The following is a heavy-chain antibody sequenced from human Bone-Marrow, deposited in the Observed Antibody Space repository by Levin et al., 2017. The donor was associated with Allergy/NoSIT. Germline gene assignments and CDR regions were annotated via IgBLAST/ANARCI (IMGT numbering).Heavy chain of an antibody. CDR1: GFTFSSYA. V-gene: IGHV3-23*01. CDR3: AKCLYYYGSGSFPDY. D-gene: IGHD3-10*01. CDR2: ISGSGGST. Sequence: GESLKISCAASGFTFSSYAMSWVRQAPGKGLEWVSAISGSGGSTYYADSVKGRFTISRDNSKNTLYLQMNSLRAEDTAVYYCAKCLYYYGSGSFPDYWGQGTLVTVSS. J-gene: IGHJ4*02.